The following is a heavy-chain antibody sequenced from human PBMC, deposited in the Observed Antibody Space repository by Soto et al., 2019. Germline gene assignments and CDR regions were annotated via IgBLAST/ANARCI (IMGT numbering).Heavy chain of an antibody. V-gene: IGHV3-30*18. D-gene: IGHD5-18*01. J-gene: IGHJ6*02. CDR1: GFTFSGYG. CDR3: VKERYAQLWLEDYGMDV. CDR2: ISYDGTDK. Sequence: QVQLVESGGGVVQPGRSLRLSCAASGFTFSGYGIHWVRQAPGKGLEWVALISYDGTDKYYADSVKGRFTISRDNSKNTLYLQMSSLGPEDTAVYYCVKERYAQLWLEDYGMDVWGQGTTVTV.